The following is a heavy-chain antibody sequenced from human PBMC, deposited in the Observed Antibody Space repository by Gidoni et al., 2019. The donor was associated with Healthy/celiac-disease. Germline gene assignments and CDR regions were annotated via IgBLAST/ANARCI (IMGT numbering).Heavy chain of an antibody. Sequence: STNYNPSLKSRVTISVDTSKNQFSLKLSSVTAADTAVYYCARLPIQLWRWGFDIWGQGTMVTVSS. D-gene: IGHD5-18*01. J-gene: IGHJ3*02. V-gene: IGHV4-59*01. CDR2: ST. CDR3: ARLPIQLWRWGFDI.